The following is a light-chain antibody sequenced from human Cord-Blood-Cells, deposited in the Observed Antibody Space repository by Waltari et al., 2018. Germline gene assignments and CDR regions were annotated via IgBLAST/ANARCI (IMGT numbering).Light chain of an antibody. CDR3: CSDAGSSTNWG. V-gene: IGLV2-23*01. J-gene: IGLJ3*02. CDR2: EGS. CDR1: SSDGGSYNL. Sequence: QPAVTQPDSVSGSPGQSITISGTATSSDGGSYNLVSWYQQHPGKAPKLMIYEGSKRPSGVSKRFSCSKSGNTASLTIAGLQDEDEADHYCCSDAGSSTNWGFGGGTTLTV.